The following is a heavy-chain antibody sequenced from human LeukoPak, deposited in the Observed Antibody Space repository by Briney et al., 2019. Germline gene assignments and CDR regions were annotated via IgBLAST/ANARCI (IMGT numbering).Heavy chain of an antibody. D-gene: IGHD1-26*01. J-gene: IGHJ4*02. CDR3: ARDSPISGSYYGGLGY. Sequence: ASVKVSCKASGGTFSSYSIHWVRQAPGQGLEWLGGIIPVFGKANKAQKFQGRVTMTRDTSTSTVYMELSSLRSEDTAVYYCARDSPISGSYYGGLGYWGQGTLVTVSS. CDR1: GGTFSSYS. V-gene: IGHV1-69*05. CDR2: IIPVFGKA.